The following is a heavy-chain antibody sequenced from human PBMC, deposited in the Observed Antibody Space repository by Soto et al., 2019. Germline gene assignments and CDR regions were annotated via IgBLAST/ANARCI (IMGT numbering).Heavy chain of an antibody. CDR3: AKDRASSIAARPNDY. Sequence: PGGSLRLSCAASGFTFSSYAMSWVRQAPGKGLEWVSAISGSGGSTYYADSVKGRFTISRDNSKNTLYLQMNSLRAEDTAVYYCAKDRASSIAARPNDYWGQGTLVTVSS. D-gene: IGHD6-6*01. CDR1: GFTFSSYA. J-gene: IGHJ4*02. V-gene: IGHV3-23*01. CDR2: ISGSGGST.